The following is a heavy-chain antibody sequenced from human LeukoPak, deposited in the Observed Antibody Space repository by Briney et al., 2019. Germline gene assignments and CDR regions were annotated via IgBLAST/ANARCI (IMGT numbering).Heavy chain of an antibody. J-gene: IGHJ4*02. CDR2: IWNDGSNK. CDR3: ARVPYVSGTFDY. D-gene: IGHD3-10*01. CDR1: GFPFSSYG. Sequence: GGSLRLSCAASGFPFSSYGMHWVRQVPGKGLEWVAVIWNDGSNKYYADSVKGRFTVSRDNSKNTLYLQMNSLRTEDTAVYYCARVPYVSGTFDYWGQGTLVTVSS. V-gene: IGHV3-33*01.